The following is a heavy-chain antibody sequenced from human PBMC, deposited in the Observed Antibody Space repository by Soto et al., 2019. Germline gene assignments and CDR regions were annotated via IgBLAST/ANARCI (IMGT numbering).Heavy chain of an antibody. Sequence: GGSLRLSCAASGFTFDDYSMHWVRQAPGKGLEWVSGISVSGGSTYYADSVKGRFTISRDNSKNTLYLQMNSLRAEDTAVYYCAKVYTSSFGDAFDIWGQGTMVTVSS. J-gene: IGHJ3*02. CDR2: ISVSGGST. D-gene: IGHD6-6*01. CDR3: AKVYTSSFGDAFDI. CDR1: GFTFDDYS. V-gene: IGHV3-23*01.